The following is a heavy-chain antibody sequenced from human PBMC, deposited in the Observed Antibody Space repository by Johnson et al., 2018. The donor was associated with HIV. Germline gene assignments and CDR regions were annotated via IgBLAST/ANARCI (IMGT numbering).Heavy chain of an antibody. CDR3: ARVAVSTAAGGVPLDI. J-gene: IGHJ3*02. Sequence: QVQLVESGGGVVQPGRSLRLSCAASGFTFSNYGIHWVRQAPGKGLEWVASTWFDGSKKYYADSVRGRFITSRDHSKNTLYLQMNSLRAEDTALYFCARVAVSTAAGGVPLDIWGPGTMVTVSA. D-gene: IGHD2-2*01. CDR1: GFTFSNYG. CDR2: TWFDGSKK. V-gene: IGHV3-33*03.